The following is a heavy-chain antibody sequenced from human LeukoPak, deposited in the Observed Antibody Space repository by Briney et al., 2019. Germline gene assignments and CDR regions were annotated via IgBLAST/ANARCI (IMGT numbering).Heavy chain of an antibody. V-gene: IGHV1-18*01. CDR3: ARAPEIAVAGAADY. D-gene: IGHD6-19*01. J-gene: IGHJ4*02. Sequence: GAAVKVSCKASGYTFTRYGISGVRQPPGQGLEWMGWISDYNGNTNYAQKLQGRVTMTTDTSTSTAYMELRSLRSDDTAVYYCARAPEIAVAGAADYWGQGTLVTVSS. CDR2: ISDYNGNT. CDR1: GYTFTRYG.